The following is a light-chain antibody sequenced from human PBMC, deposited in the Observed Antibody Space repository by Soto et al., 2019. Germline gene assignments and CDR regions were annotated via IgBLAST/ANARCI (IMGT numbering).Light chain of an antibody. Sequence: QSVLTQPPSVSAAPGQKVTISCSGGSSNIGNNYVSWYQQLPGTAPKLLIYDNNRRPSGIPDRFSGSKSGTSATLGITGLQTGDEADYYCGTWDDSLSAHVVFGGGTQLTVL. CDR3: GTWDDSLSAHVV. CDR1: SSNIGNNY. CDR2: DNN. J-gene: IGLJ2*01. V-gene: IGLV1-51*01.